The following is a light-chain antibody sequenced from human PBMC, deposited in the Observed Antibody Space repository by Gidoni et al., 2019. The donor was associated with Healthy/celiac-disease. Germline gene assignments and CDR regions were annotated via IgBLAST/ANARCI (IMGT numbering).Light chain of an antibody. CDR1: QSISSY. CDR3: QQSYSTPFT. J-gene: IGKJ4*01. CDR2: AAS. V-gene: IGKV1-39*01. Sequence: DIQMTQSPSSLSASVGDRVTITCRASQSISSYLNWYQQKPEKAPKLLIYAASSLQSGVPSRFSGSGSGTDFTLTISSLQPEDFATYYCQQSYSTPFTFGGGTKVEIK.